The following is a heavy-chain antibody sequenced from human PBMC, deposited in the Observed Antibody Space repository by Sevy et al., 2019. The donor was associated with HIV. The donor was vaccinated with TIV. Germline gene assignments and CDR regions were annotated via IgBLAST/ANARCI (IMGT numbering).Heavy chain of an antibody. CDR2: ISSSSSYI. CDR3: AKEGYYGSGLFDY. J-gene: IGHJ4*02. CDR1: RFTFSSYS. D-gene: IGHD3-10*01. Sequence: GGSLRLSCAASRFTFSSYSINWVRQAPGKGLEWVSSISSSSSYIYYADSVKGRFTISRDNAKNSLYLQMNSLRAEDTAVYYCAKEGYYGSGLFDYWGQGTLVTVSS. V-gene: IGHV3-21*01.